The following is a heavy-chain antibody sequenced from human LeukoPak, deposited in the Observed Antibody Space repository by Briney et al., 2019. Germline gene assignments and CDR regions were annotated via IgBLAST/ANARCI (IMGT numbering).Heavy chain of an antibody. V-gene: IGHV3-64D*09. CDR2: ISSNGSST. CDR3: LCSGGSCSSILDY. J-gene: IGHJ4*02. CDR1: GFTFNIYA. D-gene: IGHD2-15*01. Sequence: GGSLRLSCSASGFTFNIYAMHWVRQAPGKGLEYVSAISSNGSSTYHTDSVKGRFTISRDNSKNTLYLQMSSLRAEDTAVYYCLCSGGSCSSILDYWGQGTLVS.